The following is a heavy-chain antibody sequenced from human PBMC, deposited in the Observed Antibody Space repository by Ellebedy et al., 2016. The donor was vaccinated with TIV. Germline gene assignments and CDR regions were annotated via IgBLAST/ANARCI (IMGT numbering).Heavy chain of an antibody. CDR1: GFRFSDYY. J-gene: IGHJ3*01. D-gene: IGHD3-10*01. V-gene: IGHV3-7*03. CDR3: AREVYYADAFDL. CDR2: IKQDGSEI. Sequence: GESLKISCAASGFRFSDYYMNWIRQAPGKGLEWVANIKQDGSEIYYVDSVKGRFTISRDNAKNLLSLQMNSLRAEDTAIYYCAREVYYADAFDLWGQGTVVTVSS.